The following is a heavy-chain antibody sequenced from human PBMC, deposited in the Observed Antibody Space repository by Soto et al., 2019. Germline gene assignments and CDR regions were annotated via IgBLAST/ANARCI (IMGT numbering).Heavy chain of an antibody. CDR3: PVWDGGHYYYYYYGMDV. Sequence: EVQLLESGGGLVQPGGSLRLSCAASGLTFNNYAMTWVRQAPGKGLEWVSAIDLSGGTTYYADSVKGRFTISRDNSKNTVFLQMNRLRGEGTAVYYVPVWDGGHYYYYYYGMDVWGQGTTVTVSS. CDR2: IDLSGGTT. V-gene: IGHV3-23*01. D-gene: IGHD3-10*01. CDR1: GLTFNNYA. J-gene: IGHJ6*02.